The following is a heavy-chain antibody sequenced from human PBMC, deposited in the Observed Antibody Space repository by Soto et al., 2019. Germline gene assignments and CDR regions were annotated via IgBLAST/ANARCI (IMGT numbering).Heavy chain of an antibody. D-gene: IGHD3-10*01. Sequence: SETLSLTCTVSGGSISSYYWSWIRQPPGKGLEWIGYIYYSGSTNYNPSLKSRVTISVDTSKNQFSLKLSSVTAADTAVYYCASGIFTILPDAFDIWGQGTMVTVSS. CDR1: GGSISSYY. V-gene: IGHV4-59*01. J-gene: IGHJ3*02. CDR3: ASGIFTILPDAFDI. CDR2: IYYSGST.